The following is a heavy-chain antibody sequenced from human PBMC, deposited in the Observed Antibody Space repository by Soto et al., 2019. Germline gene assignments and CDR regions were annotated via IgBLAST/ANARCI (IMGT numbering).Heavy chain of an antibody. D-gene: IGHD2-15*01. Sequence: ASVKVSCKASGYTFTGYYMHWVRQAPGQGLEWMGWINPNSGGTNYAQKFQGWVTMTRDTSISTAYMELRRLRSDDTAVYYCARSTVVAATPIYYGMDVWGQGTTVTVSS. CDR1: GYTFTGYY. CDR2: INPNSGGT. V-gene: IGHV1-2*04. CDR3: ARSTVVAATPIYYGMDV. J-gene: IGHJ6*02.